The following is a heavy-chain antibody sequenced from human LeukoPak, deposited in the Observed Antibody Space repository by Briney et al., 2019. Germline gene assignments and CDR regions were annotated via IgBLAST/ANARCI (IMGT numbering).Heavy chain of an antibody. CDR2: ISVSGVDT. D-gene: IGHD2-8*02. CDR3: AKDVWWSVS. J-gene: IGHJ5*02. CDR1: GFTFSNHA. Sequence: GGSLRLSCVASGFTFSNHAMTWVRQAPGKGLEWVSAISVSGVDTFYAPSVKGRFTISRDNSKNTLYLQINSLRAEDTAIYYCAKDVWWSVSWGQGTLVTVSS. V-gene: IGHV3-23*01.